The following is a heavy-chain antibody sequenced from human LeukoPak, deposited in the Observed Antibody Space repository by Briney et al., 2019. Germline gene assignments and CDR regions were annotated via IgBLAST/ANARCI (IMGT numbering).Heavy chain of an antibody. J-gene: IGHJ4*02. CDR2: IYSGGST. V-gene: IGHV3-53*01. CDR1: GFTVSSNY. D-gene: IGHD3-10*01. Sequence: GGSLRLSCAASGFTVSSNYMSWVRQAPGKGLEWVSVIYSGGSTYYADSVKGRFTISRDNAKNSLYLQMHSLRAEDTAVYYCARDPVIMVQGIIITSPSAFDFWGQGTLVTVSS. CDR3: ARDPVIMVQGIIITSPSAFDF.